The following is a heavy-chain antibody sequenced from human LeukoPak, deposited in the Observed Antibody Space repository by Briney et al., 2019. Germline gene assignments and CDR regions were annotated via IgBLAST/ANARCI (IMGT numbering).Heavy chain of an antibody. J-gene: IGHJ4*02. CDR2: ISAYNGNT. D-gene: IGHD4-17*01. CDR1: GYTFTSYG. Sequence: ASVKVSCKASGYTFTSYGISWVRQAPGQGLEWMGWISAYNGNTNYAQKLQGRVTMTTDTSTSTAYMELRSLRSDDTAVYYCARDGRIMTTVTHFDYWGQGTLVTVSS. V-gene: IGHV1-18*01. CDR3: ARDGRIMTTVTHFDY.